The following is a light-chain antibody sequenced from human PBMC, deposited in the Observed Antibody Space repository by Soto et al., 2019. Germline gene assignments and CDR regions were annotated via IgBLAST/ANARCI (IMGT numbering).Light chain of an antibody. CDR2: DVS. Sequence: QSVLAQLRSVSGSPGQSVTISCTGTSSDGGDYNYVSWYQQQPGKAPKLIIYDVSKRPLGVPDRFSGSKSGNTASLTISGLQAEDEADYYCCSYAGSYTFYVFGTGTKVTVL. CDR1: SSDGGDYNY. CDR3: CSYAGSYTFYV. J-gene: IGLJ1*01. V-gene: IGLV2-11*01.